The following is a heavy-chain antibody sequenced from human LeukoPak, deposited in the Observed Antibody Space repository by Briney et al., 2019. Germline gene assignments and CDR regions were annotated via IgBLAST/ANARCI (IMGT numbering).Heavy chain of an antibody. V-gene: IGHV4-39*01. CDR1: GVSISSSSYY. CDR2: IYYSGST. CDR3: ARHYSSSWSHGPYYFDY. J-gene: IGHJ4*02. Sequence: IPSETLSLTCTVSGVSISSSSYYWGWIRQPPGKGLEWIGSIYYSGSTYYNPSLKSRVTISVDTSKNQFSLKLSSVTAADTAVYYCARHYSSSWSHGPYYFDYWGQGTLVTVSS. D-gene: IGHD6-13*01.